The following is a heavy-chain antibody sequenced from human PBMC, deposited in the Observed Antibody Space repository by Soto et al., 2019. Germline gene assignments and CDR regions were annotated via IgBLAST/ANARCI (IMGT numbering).Heavy chain of an antibody. J-gene: IGHJ5*02. Sequence: SETLSLTCAVSGDSITSNHWSWIRQPPGRGLEWIGYIYNSGTTKYNPSLKSRVIISVDTSKNQLSLKLSSVTAADTAVYYCARVWMSTVSWGFDPWGQGTLVTVSS. D-gene: IGHD4-4*01. CDR1: GDSITSNH. CDR2: IYNSGTT. V-gene: IGHV4-59*01. CDR3: ARVWMSTVSWGFDP.